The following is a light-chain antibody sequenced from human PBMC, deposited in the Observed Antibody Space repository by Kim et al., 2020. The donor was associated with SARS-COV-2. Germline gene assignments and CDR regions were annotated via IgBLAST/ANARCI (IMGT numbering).Light chain of an antibody. CDR2: DNT. Sequence: ELTQPPSVSGAPGQGVAISCTGSSSNIGAGYDVHWYQQLPGTAPKLLMYDNTNRPSGVPDRFSGSRSGTSASLAITGLQAEDEADYYCQSYDSSLSGYVFGTGTKVTVL. V-gene: IGLV1-40*01. J-gene: IGLJ1*01. CDR1: SSNIGAGYD. CDR3: QSYDSSLSGYV.